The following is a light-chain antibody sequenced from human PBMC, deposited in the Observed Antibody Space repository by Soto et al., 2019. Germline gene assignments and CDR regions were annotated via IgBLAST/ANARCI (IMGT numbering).Light chain of an antibody. CDR2: KAS. V-gene: IGKV1-5*03. J-gene: IGKJ2*01. CDR1: QSISTW. Sequence: DIQMTQSPSTLSASVGDRVTITCRASQSISTWLAWYQQKPAKAPNLLIYKASNLESGVPSRFSGSGSGTEFTLTISGLQRDDFATYYCQQYETYYTFGQGTKLEIK. CDR3: QQYETYYT.